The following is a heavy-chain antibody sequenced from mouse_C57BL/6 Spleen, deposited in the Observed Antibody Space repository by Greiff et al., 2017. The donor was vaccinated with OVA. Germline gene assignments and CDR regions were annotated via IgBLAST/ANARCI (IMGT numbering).Heavy chain of an antibody. CDR3: AGSIYYAHEGFAY. CDR1: GFSLTSYG. D-gene: IGHD2-1*01. CDR2: IWGVGST. V-gene: IGHV2-6*01. Sequence: VQLVESGPGLVAPSQSLSITCTVSGFSLTSYGVDWVRQSPGKGLEWLGVIWGVGSTKYNSAQKSRLSISKDNSKSKVFLKMNSLQTDDTAMYYCAGSIYYAHEGFAYWGQGTLVTVSA. J-gene: IGHJ3*01.